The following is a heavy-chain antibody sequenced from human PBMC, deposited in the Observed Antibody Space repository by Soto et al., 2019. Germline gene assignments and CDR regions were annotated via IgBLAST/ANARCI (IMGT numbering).Heavy chain of an antibody. D-gene: IGHD2-15*01. V-gene: IGHV3-33*01. CDR1: GFTFSSYG. Sequence: QVQLLESGGGVVQPGRSLRLSCAASGFTFSSYGMHWVRQAPGKGLERVAVIWYEGSNKYYADSVKGRFTISRDNSKNTLYLQMNSVRAEDTAVYYCATGEELGYCSGGSCLGYWGQGTLVTVSS. CDR3: ATGEELGYCSGGSCLGY. J-gene: IGHJ4*02. CDR2: IWYEGSNK.